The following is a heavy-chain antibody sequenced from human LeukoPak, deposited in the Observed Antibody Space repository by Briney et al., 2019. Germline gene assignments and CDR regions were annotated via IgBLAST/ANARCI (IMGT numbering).Heavy chain of an antibody. V-gene: IGHV3-7*01. CDR3: ARLYSSSVNF. Sequence: PGGSLRLSCAASGFTFSSYGMHWVRQAPGKGLEWVASIKQDGSEKHYVDSVKGRFTISRDNAKNSLYLQMNSPRADDTAVYYCARLYSSSVNFWGQGTMVTVSS. J-gene: IGHJ4*02. D-gene: IGHD6-13*01. CDR2: IKQDGSEK. CDR1: GFTFSSYG.